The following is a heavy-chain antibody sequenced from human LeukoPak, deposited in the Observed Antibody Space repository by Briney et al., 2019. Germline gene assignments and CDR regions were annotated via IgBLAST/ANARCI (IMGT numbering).Heavy chain of an antibody. CDR2: IKHDGSEK. CDR3: ARGILTGLDYFDY. Sequence: PGGSLRLSCAASGFTFSSYWMSWVRQAPGKGLEWVANIKHDGSEKYYVDSVKGRFTISRDNANNSLYLQMNSLRAEDTAVYYCARGILTGLDYFDYWGQGTLVTVSS. J-gene: IGHJ4*02. CDR1: GFTFSSYW. D-gene: IGHD3-9*01. V-gene: IGHV3-7*01.